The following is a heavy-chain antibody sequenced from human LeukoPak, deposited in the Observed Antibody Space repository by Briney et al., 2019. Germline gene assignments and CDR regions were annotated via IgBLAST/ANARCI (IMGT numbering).Heavy chain of an antibody. CDR1: GITFSSYS. Sequence: GGSLRLSCAASGITFSSYSMNWVRQAPGKGLEWVSSISTSSSYIYYADSVKGRFTISRDNAKNSLYLQMNSLRAEDTAVYYCARGGATTLEYWGQGTLVTVST. CDR2: ISTSSSYI. D-gene: IGHD1-26*01. V-gene: IGHV3-21*01. CDR3: ARGGATTLEY. J-gene: IGHJ4*02.